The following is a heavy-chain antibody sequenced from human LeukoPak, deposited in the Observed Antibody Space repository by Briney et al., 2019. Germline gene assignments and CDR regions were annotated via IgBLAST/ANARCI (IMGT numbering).Heavy chain of an antibody. V-gene: IGHV3-49*04. D-gene: IGHD3-3*01. CDR1: GFTFGDYA. CDR3: TRAHPNPPGYYDFWSGGLQPLDY. J-gene: IGHJ4*02. Sequence: PGGSLGLSCTASGFTFGDYAMSWVRQAPGKGLEWVGFIRSKAYGGTTEYAASVKGRFTISRDDSKSIAYLQMNSLKTEDTAVYYCTRAHPNPPGYYDFWSGGLQPLDYWGQGTLVTVSS. CDR2: IRSKAYGGTT.